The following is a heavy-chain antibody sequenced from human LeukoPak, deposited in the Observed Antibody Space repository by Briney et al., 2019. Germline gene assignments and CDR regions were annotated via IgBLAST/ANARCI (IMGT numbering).Heavy chain of an antibody. J-gene: IGHJ4*02. CDR2: IYSGGST. CDR1: GFTVISNS. D-gene: IGHD3-22*01. CDR3: ARDRYRYYYDSSGYEY. Sequence: GGSLRLSCTVSGFTVISNSMSGVRQARGKGLEWVSVIYSGGSTYYADSVKGRFTISRDNSKNTLYLQMNSLRAEDTAVYYCARDRYRYYYDSSGYEYWGQGTLVTVSS. V-gene: IGHV3-66*01.